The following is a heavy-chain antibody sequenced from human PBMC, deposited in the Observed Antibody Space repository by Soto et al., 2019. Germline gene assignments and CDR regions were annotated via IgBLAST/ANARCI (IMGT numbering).Heavy chain of an antibody. D-gene: IGHD3-3*01. CDR2: IYHSGST. CDR3: AILLRSTYGMDV. Sequence: QVQLQEWGPGLVKPSGTLSLTCAVSGGSISSSNWWTWVRQPPGKGLEWIGEIYHSGSTNYNPSLKSRVTISVDKSKNQFSPKVTSVTAADTAVYYCAILLRSTYGMDVWGQGTTVTVSS. CDR1: GGSISSSNW. V-gene: IGHV4-4*02. J-gene: IGHJ6*02.